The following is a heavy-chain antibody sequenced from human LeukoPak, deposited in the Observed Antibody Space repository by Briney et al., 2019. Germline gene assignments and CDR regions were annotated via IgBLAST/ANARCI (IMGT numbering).Heavy chain of an antibody. CDR1: GGSFSGYY. D-gene: IGHD3-16*02. Sequence: PSETLSLTCAVYGGSFSGYYWSWIRQPPGKGLEWIGEINHSGSTNYNPSLKSRVTISVDTSKNQFSLKLSSVTAADTAVYYCARGQGYYDYVWGSYRYNGYYFDYWGQGTLVTVSS. J-gene: IGHJ4*02. CDR3: ARGQGYYDYVWGSYRYNGYYFDY. V-gene: IGHV4-34*01. CDR2: INHSGST.